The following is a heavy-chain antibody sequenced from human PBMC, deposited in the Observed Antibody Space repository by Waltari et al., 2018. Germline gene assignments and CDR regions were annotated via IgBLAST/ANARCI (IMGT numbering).Heavy chain of an antibody. J-gene: IGHJ4*02. D-gene: IGHD2-2*02. CDR3: AKDAFGNTYLDF. CDR2: SWFDGSDK. CDR1: GFAFSIFG. V-gene: IGHV3-30*02. Sequence: QVNLVESGGGVVQPGGSLRLYLSTAGFAFSIFGMHWVRQAPGKGLEWVALSWFDGSDKFYADSVRGRFTISRDNSARTLYLDMDSLRLDDTAMYYCAKDAFGNTYLDFWGQGTLVTVSS.